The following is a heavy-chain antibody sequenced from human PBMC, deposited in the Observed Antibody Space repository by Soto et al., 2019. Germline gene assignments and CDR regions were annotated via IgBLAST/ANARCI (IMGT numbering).Heavy chain of an antibody. CDR2: IYYSGST. Sequence: SETLSLTCTVSGGSISSYYWSWIRQPPGKGLEWIGYIYYSGSTNYNPSLKSRVTISVDTSKNQFSLKLSSVTAADTAVYYCARVVREYSGYDWKAFDYWGQGTLVTVSS. CDR3: ARVVREYSGYDWKAFDY. V-gene: IGHV4-59*01. D-gene: IGHD5-12*01. CDR1: GGSISSYY. J-gene: IGHJ4*02.